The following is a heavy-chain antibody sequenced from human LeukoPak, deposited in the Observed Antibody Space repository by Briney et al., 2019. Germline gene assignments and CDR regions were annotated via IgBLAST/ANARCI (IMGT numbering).Heavy chain of an antibody. D-gene: IGHD7-27*01. CDR1: GGSISSYY. J-gene: IGHJ4*01. V-gene: IGHV4-59*01. Sequence: SETLSLTCTVSGGSISSYYWSWIRQSPGKGLEWIGYIYYTETSYNPSLKSRVTISADTSKNQFSLKLYSVTAADTAVYYCATRKLGNDYWGHGTLVTVSS. CDR3: ATRKLGNDY. CDR2: IYYTET.